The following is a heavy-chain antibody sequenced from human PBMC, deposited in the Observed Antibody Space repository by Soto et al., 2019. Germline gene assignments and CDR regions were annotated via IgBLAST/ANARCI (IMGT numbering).Heavy chain of an antibody. J-gene: IGHJ4*02. CDR2: IKDGGVT. V-gene: IGHV4-34*01. Sequence: QVQLQQWGAGLLKPSETLSLTYAVNGGSLTGYYWSWIRQPPGKGLEWIGEIKDGGVTNYSPSLKSRVTMSADTSKNQFSLNLNSVTAADTAVYYCARGQEGIVATHWDQGTLVTVSS. CDR3: ARGQEGIVATH. CDR1: GGSLTGYY. D-gene: IGHD5-12*01.